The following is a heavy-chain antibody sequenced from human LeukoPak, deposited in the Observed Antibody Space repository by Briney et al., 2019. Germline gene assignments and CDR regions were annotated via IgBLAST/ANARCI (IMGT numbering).Heavy chain of an antibody. CDR3: ARVDEWNWFNP. D-gene: IGHD3-3*01. Sequence: GGSLRLSCAASGFTFSSYEMNWVRQAPGKGLEWVSYISSSGSTIYYADSVKGRFTISRDNAKNSLYLQMNSLRAEDTAVYYCARVDEWNWFNPWGQGPLVTVTS. V-gene: IGHV3-48*03. J-gene: IGHJ5*02. CDR2: ISSSGSTI. CDR1: GFTFSSYE.